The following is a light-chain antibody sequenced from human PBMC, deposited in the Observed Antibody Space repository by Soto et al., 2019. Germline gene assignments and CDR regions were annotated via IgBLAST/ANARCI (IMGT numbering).Light chain of an antibody. CDR3: GTWDSSLNIGV. CDR2: DNN. J-gene: IGLJ2*01. CDR1: SANIGKNY. V-gene: IGLV1-51*01. Sequence: QSVLTQPPSVSAAPGQKVTISCSGSSANIGKNYVSWYQHLPGTAPKLLIYDNNERPSRIPDRFSGSKSDTSATLGITGLQTGDEADYYCGTWDSSLNIGVFGGGTKVTVL.